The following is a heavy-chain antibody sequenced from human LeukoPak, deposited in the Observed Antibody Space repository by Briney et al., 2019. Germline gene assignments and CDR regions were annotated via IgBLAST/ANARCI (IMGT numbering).Heavy chain of an antibody. Sequence: GGSLRLSCAASGFTFSDYYMSWIRQAPGKGLEWVSYVTGSGDIASYADSVRGRFTISRDNANNQLYLQMNSLGVEDTALYYCARDYCSGASCLRIQTLDSWGQGTLVTVSS. D-gene: IGHD2-15*01. CDR2: VTGSGDIA. J-gene: IGHJ4*02. CDR3: ARDYCSGASCLRIQTLDS. V-gene: IGHV3-11*04. CDR1: GFTFSDYY.